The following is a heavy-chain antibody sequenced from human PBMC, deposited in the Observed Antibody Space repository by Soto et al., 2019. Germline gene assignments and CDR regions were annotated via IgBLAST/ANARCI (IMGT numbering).Heavy chain of an antibody. CDR2: IYAGGST. Sequence: EVQLVESGGGLIQPGGPLRLSCAASGVSIISHYMSWVRQAPGKGLEWISLIYAGGSTFYADSVKGRFTISRDNSKNTLYLQMDSLTAEDTAVYYCASGENGYNKFYFDFWGQGTLVTVSS. CDR1: GVSIISHY. D-gene: IGHD5-12*01. CDR3: ASGENGYNKFYFDF. J-gene: IGHJ4*02. V-gene: IGHV3-53*01.